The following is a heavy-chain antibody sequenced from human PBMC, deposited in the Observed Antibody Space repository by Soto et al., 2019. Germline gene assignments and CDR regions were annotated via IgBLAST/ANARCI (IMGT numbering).Heavy chain of an antibody. D-gene: IGHD3-16*02. CDR3: ARSRGTYRYDS. J-gene: IGHJ5*01. Sequence: AASVKVSCKASGYIFTSYEINWVRQATGQGLEWMGWINPNRGNTGYAQNFQGRVTMTTNTSVSTVYMELSSLKFEDTAVYYCARSRGTYRYDSWGQGTLVTVSS. CDR2: INPNRGNT. V-gene: IGHV1-8*01. CDR1: GYIFTSYE.